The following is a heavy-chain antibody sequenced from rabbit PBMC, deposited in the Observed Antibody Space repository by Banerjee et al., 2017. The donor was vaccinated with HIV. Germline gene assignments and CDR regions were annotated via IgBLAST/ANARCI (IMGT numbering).Heavy chain of an antibody. J-gene: IGHJ4*01. CDR2: IYAGRSGTT. CDR1: GIDFSSYYY. V-gene: IGHV1S40*01. CDR3: ARNGAGSNYAFKL. D-gene: IGHD8-1*01. Sequence: QQLEESGGVLVKPGASLTLTCTASGIDFSSYYYMCWVRQAPGKGLEWIACIYAGRSGTTYYASWAKGRFTISKTSSTTVTLQMTSLTAADTATYFCARNGAGSNYAFKLWGQGTLVTVS.